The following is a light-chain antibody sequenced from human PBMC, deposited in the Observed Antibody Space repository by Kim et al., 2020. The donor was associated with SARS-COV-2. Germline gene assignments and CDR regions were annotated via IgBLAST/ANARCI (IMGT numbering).Light chain of an antibody. CDR3: RQYGSSPNT. CDR1: QSVRSNY. CDR2: GAS. Sequence: MVLTQSPGTLSLSPGERATLSCRASQSVRSNYLAWYQQKPGQAPRLLIDGASSGATGVPDRFSGGGSGTDVTLTISRLEPEDFAVYYCRQYGSSPNTFGQGTRLESK. J-gene: IGKJ5*01. V-gene: IGKV3-20*01.